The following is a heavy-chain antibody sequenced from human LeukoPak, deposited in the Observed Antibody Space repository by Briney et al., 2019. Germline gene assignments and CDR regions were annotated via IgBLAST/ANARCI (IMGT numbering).Heavy chain of an antibody. Sequence: GGSLRLSCAASGFTVSSNYMSWVRQAPGKGLEWVSVIYSGGSTYYADSVKGRFTISRDNSKNTLYLQMNSLRAEDTAVYYCARQYSGSYGYFDYWGQGTLVTVSS. J-gene: IGHJ4*02. CDR2: IYSGGST. CDR3: ARQYSGSYGYFDY. CDR1: GFTVSSNY. V-gene: IGHV3-66*04. D-gene: IGHD1-26*01.